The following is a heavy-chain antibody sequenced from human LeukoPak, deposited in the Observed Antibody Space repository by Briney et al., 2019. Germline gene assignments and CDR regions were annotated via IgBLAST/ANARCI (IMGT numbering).Heavy chain of an antibody. CDR1: LGSISSYY. V-gene: IGHV4-4*07. CDR3: ARDSGPCGGDCYSV. J-gene: IGHJ4*02. CDR2: IYTSGST. Sequence: SETLSLTCTVSLGSISSYYWSWIRQPAGKGLEWIGRIYTSGSTNYNPSLKSRVTMSVDTSKNQFSLKLSSVTAADTAVYYCARDSGPCGGDCYSVWGQGTLVTVSS. D-gene: IGHD2-21*02.